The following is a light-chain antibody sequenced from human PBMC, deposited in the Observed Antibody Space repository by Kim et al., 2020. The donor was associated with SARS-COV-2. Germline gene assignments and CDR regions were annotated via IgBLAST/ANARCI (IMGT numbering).Light chain of an antibody. Sequence: QKVTFSVEEGSYHDGMSLVCGDQERPGTAPKLLFYDNKNRPPGIPGRFSGSESGTSATLGIAGRQTGDEADYYCGTWGSSLTVVFGGGTKLTVL. CDR2: DNK. CDR3: GTWGSSLTVV. CDR1: SYHDGMSL. V-gene: IGLV1-51*01. J-gene: IGLJ2*01.